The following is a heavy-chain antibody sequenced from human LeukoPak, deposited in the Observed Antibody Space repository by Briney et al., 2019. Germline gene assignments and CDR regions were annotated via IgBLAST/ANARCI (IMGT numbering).Heavy chain of an antibody. CDR1: GFTFSSYL. CDR3: ARDTTRGSDY. D-gene: IGHD1-1*01. V-gene: IGHV3-64*01. CDR2: ISSNGDST. Sequence: GGSLSLSCATSGFTFSSYLMYWVRQAPGKGLEYVLGISSNGDSTYYANSVKGRFTISRDNSKNTLYLQMGSLRPEDMAVYYCARDTTRGSDYWGQGTLVTVSS. J-gene: IGHJ4*01.